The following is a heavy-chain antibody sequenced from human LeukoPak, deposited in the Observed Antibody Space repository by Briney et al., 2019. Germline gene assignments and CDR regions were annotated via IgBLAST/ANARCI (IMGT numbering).Heavy chain of an antibody. CDR3: ARGERYGGDY. D-gene: IGHD1-14*01. CDR1: GFTFSNHW. CDR2: IKQDGSEK. Sequence: GGSLRLSCAVSGFTFSNHWMSWVRQAPGKGLEWVASIKQDGSEKDYVDSVKGRFTISRDNAKNSLYLQMNSLRAEDTAVYYCARGERYGGDYWGQGTLVTVSS. V-gene: IGHV3-7*01. J-gene: IGHJ4*02.